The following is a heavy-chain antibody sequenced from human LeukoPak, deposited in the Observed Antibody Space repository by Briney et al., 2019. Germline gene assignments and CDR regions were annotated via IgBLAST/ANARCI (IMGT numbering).Heavy chain of an antibody. CDR1: GYTFTAYY. J-gene: IGHJ4*02. Sequence: ASVKVSCEASGYTFTAYYMHWVRQAPGQGLEWMGWINCNSGVTKYAQKFQDRVTMTRDTSISTAYMEVTRLTSDDTAVYYCAKTGAGYSSGWSYLYWGQGTLATVSS. D-gene: IGHD6-19*01. CDR2: INCNSGVT. CDR3: AKTGAGYSSGWSYLY. V-gene: IGHV1-2*02.